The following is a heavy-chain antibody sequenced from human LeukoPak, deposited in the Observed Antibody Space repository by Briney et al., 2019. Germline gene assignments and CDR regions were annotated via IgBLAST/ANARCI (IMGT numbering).Heavy chain of an antibody. CDR2: ISWNSGSI. V-gene: IGHV3-9*01. Sequence: GRSLRLSCAASGFTFDDYAMHWVRQAPGKGLEWVSGISWNSGSIGYADSVKGRFTISRDNAKNSLYLQMNSLRAEDTALYYCAKGSVVVITGYFDYWGQGTLVTVSS. D-gene: IGHD3-22*01. CDR3: AKGSVVVITGYFDY. J-gene: IGHJ4*02. CDR1: GFTFDDYA.